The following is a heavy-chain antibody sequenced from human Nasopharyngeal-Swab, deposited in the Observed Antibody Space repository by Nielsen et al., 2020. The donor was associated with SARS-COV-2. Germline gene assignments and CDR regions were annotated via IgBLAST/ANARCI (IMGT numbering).Heavy chain of an antibody. CDR2: IYYSGST. CDR3: ARPSYSSGWSSWYYYYGMDV. D-gene: IGHD6-19*01. V-gene: IGHV4-39*01. CDR1: GGSISSSSYY. J-gene: IGHJ6*02. Sequence: SETLSLTCTVSGGSISSSSYYWGWIRQPPGKGLEWIGSIYYSGSTYYNPSLKSRVTISVDTSKNQFSLKLSSVTPADTAVYYCARPSYSSGWSSWYYYYGMDVWGQGTTVTVSS.